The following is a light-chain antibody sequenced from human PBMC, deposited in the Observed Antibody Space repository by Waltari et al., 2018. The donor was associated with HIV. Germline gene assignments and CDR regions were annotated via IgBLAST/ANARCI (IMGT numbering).Light chain of an antibody. CDR3: SSYTSSITVV. J-gene: IGLJ2*01. Sequence: QSALTQPASVSGSPGQSITISCTGTSSDIGIYNYVSLYQQHPGKAPKLMIYEVSNRPSGVSNRFSGSKSGNTASLTISGLQAEDEADYYCSSYTSSITVVFGGGTKLTVL. V-gene: IGLV2-14*01. CDR2: EVS. CDR1: SSDIGIYNY.